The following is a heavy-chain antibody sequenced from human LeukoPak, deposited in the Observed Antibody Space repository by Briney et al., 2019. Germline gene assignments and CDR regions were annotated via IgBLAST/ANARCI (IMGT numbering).Heavy chain of an antibody. V-gene: IGHV3-66*01. J-gene: IGHJ3*02. CDR3: AKDQNIVVVVAANDAFDI. CDR1: GFTVSSNY. CDR2: IYSGGST. D-gene: IGHD2-15*01. Sequence: GGSLRLSCAASGFTVSSNYMSWVRQAPGKGLEWVSIIYSGGSTYYADSVKGRFTISRDNSKNTLYLQMNSLRAEDTAVYYCAKDQNIVVVVAANDAFDIWGQGTMVTVSS.